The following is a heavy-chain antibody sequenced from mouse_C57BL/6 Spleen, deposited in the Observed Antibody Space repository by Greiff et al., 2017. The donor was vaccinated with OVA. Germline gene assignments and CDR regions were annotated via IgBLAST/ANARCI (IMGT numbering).Heavy chain of an antibody. CDR1: GFSLTSYG. D-gene: IGHD3-3*01. V-gene: IGHV2-2*01. Sequence: VMLVESGPGLVQPSQSLSITCTVSGFSLTSYGVHWVRQSPGKGLEWLGVIWSGGSTDSNAAFISRLSISKDKSKSQVFFKMNSLQADDTAIYYCARGTPYFDYWGQGTTLTVSS. CDR3: ARGTPYFDY. CDR2: IWSGGST. J-gene: IGHJ2*01.